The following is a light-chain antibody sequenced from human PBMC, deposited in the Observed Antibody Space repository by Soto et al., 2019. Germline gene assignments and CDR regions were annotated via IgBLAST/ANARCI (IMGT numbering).Light chain of an antibody. CDR1: QSVSSY. CDR2: DAS. CDR3: QQRSNWRQLT. Sequence: IVMTQSPATLSLSPGEIATLSCRASQSVSSYLAWSQQKPGQAPRLLIYDASNRATGIPARLSGSGSGREFSLTIISLEPEDFAVYYCQQRSNWRQLTCGGGTKVDIK. V-gene: IGKV3-11*02. J-gene: IGKJ4*01.